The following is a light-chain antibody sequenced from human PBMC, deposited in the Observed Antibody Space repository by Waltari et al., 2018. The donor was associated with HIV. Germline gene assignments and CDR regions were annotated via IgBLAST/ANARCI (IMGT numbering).Light chain of an antibody. V-gene: IGLV1-44*01. Sequence: QSVLTQPPSASGTPGQRVTISCSGSSSNIGSNTVNWYQQLPGTAPTLLIYSNNHRPSGVPDRFSGSKSGTSASLAISGLQSEDEADYYCAAWDDGLNGYVFGTGTKVTVL. J-gene: IGLJ1*01. CDR1: SSNIGSNT. CDR3: AAWDDGLNGYV. CDR2: SNN.